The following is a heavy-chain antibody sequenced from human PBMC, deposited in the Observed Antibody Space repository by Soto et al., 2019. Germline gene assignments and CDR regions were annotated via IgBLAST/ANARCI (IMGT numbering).Heavy chain of an antibody. CDR1: GFTFSSYA. D-gene: IGHD2-8*01. V-gene: IGHV3-30-3*01. J-gene: IGHJ6*02. CDR2: ISYDGSNK. CDR3: ARVRKDMVLMAALYYYYGMDV. Sequence: WGSLRLSCAASGFTFSSYAMHWFRQAPGKGLEWVAVISYDGSNKYYADSVKGRFIISRDNSKNTLYLQMNSLRAEDTAGYYCARVRKDMVLMAALYYYYGMDVWGQGTTVTVSS.